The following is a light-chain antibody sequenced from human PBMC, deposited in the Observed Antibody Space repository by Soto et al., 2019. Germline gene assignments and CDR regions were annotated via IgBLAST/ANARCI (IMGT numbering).Light chain of an antibody. Sequence: EIVLTQSPGTLSLSPGERATLSCRASQTVRNNYLAWYQQKPGQAPRLLIYDASSRATGIPDRFSGGGSGTDFTLTIGRLEPEDFAVYYCQQFSSYPLTFGGGTKV. CDR2: DAS. V-gene: IGKV3-20*01. J-gene: IGKJ4*01. CDR3: QQFSSYPLT. CDR1: QTVRNNY.